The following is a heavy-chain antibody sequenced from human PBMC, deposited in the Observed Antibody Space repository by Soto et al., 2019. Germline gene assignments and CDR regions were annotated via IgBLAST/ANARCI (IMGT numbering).Heavy chain of an antibody. V-gene: IGHV4-34*01. J-gene: IGHJ4*02. CDR1: GGSFSGYI. CDR3: ARGLISDSPYSGGWYYFDY. CDR2: INHSGSA. Sequence: QVQLQQWGAGLLKPSETLSLTCAVSGGSFSGYIWSWVRQSPGKGLQWIGQINHSGSANYNPSLKSRVTISLHTSNSQFSLALSSVTAADTAVYYCARGLISDSPYSGGWYYFDYWGQGTLVTVSS. D-gene: IGHD2-15*01.